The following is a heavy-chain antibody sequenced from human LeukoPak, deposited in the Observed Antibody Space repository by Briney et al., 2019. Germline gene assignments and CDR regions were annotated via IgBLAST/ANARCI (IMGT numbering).Heavy chain of an antibody. D-gene: IGHD3-10*01. J-gene: IGHJ4*02. CDR1: GGSISSYY. Sequence: SETLSLTCTVSGGSISSYYWSWIRQPAGKGLEWIGRIYTSGSTNYNPSLKSRVTMSVDTSKNQFSLKLSSVTAADTAVYYCARELLWFGEFVLLSYSNFDYWGRGTLVTVSS. CDR3: ARELLWFGEFVLLSYSNFDY. CDR2: IYTSGST. V-gene: IGHV4-4*07.